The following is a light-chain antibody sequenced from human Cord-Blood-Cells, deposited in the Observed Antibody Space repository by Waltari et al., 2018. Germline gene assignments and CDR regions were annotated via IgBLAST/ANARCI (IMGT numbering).Light chain of an antibody. J-gene: IGLJ3*02. Sequence: QFAMTQSRPVSRSPGLSVTLPCTLTSTDVSGYDDVSWYQQHQGKAPKLMIYAVSKRPSGVPDRFSGSKSGNTASLTISGLQAEDEADYYGCSYARSYTWVFGGGTKLTVL. CDR3: CSYARSYTWV. V-gene: IGLV2-11*01. CDR1: STDVSGYDD. CDR2: AVS.